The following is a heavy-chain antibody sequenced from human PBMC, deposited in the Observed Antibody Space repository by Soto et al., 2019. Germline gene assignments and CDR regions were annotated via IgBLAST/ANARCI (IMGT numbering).Heavy chain of an antibody. Sequence: EVQLVESGGGLVQPGRSLRLSCAASGFMFDDFAMHWVRQAPGKGLEWVSGISWNSGDVAYADSVKGRFTISRDNAKHSVYLHLNSLRPEDPALYYCAKAPTVVTHWFDPWGQGTLVTVSS. CDR2: ISWNSGDV. J-gene: IGHJ5*02. CDR1: GFMFDDFA. V-gene: IGHV3-9*01. D-gene: IGHD3-22*01. CDR3: AKAPTVVTHWFDP.